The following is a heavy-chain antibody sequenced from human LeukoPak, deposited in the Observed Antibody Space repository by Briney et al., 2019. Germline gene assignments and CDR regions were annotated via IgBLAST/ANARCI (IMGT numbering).Heavy chain of an antibody. D-gene: IGHD3-10*01. CDR2: INHSGST. Sequence: PSETLSLTCSVSGGSISSGGYSWSWIRQPPGRGLEWFGEINHSGSTNYNPSLKSRVTISVDTSKNQFSLKLSSVTAADTAVYYCARGPSGVRGAQRYYFDYWGQGTLVTVSS. CDR1: GGSISSGGYS. V-gene: IGHV4-34*01. CDR3: ARGPSGVRGAQRYYFDY. J-gene: IGHJ4*02.